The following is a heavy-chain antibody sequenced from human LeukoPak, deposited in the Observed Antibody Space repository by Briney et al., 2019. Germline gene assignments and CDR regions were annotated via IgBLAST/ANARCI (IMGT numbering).Heavy chain of an antibody. Sequence: PSETLSLTCTVSGGSISTYYWSWIRQPPGKGLEWIGYIYHSGNTNYNPSLKSRVSISVDTSKNQFSLKLSSVTAADTAVYYCARVITSGYYFFDSWGQGTLVTVSS. CDR1: GGSISTYY. D-gene: IGHD3-22*01. J-gene: IGHJ4*02. CDR2: IYHSGNT. CDR3: ARVITSGYYFFDS. V-gene: IGHV4-59*01.